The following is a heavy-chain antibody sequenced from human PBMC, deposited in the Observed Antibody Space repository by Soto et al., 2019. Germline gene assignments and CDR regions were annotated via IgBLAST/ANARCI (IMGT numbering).Heavy chain of an antibody. CDR3: ARAGWSSSWYFDY. CDR2: IYYSGST. Sequence: SEPLSLTCPVSGGSISGYYLSWLRQPPGKGLEWIGYIYYSGSTNYNPSLKSRVTISVDTSKNQFSLKLSSVTAADTAVYYCARAGWSSSWYFDYWGQGTLVTGSS. V-gene: IGHV4-59*01. CDR1: GGSISGYY. D-gene: IGHD6-13*01. J-gene: IGHJ4*02.